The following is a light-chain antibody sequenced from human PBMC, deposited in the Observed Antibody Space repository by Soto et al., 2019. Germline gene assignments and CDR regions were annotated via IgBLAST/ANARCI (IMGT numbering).Light chain of an antibody. V-gene: IGLV2-8*01. CDR3: NSYGGSNDLV. Sequence: QSALTQPPSASGSPGQSVTISCTGTSSDGGRYNYVSWYQHHPGKVPKLIIFEVTKRPSGVPDRFSGSKSGNTASLTVSGLQAEDEADYYCNSYGGSNDLVFGGGTKLTVL. CDR2: EVT. J-gene: IGLJ3*02. CDR1: SSDGGRYNY.